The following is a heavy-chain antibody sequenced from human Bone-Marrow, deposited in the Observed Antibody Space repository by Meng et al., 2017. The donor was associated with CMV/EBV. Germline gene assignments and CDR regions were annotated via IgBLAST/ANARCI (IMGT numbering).Heavy chain of an antibody. J-gene: IGHJ4*02. Sequence: GGSLRLSCAASGFTFSSYGMHWVRQAPGKGLEWVAFIRYDGSNKYYADSVKGRFTISRDNSKNTLYLQMNSLRAEDTAVYYCARRGVIGSSWYHYWGQGTLVTVSS. CDR3: ARRGVIGSSWYHY. V-gene: IGHV3-30*02. CDR2: IRYDGSNK. CDR1: GFTFSSYG. D-gene: IGHD6-13*01.